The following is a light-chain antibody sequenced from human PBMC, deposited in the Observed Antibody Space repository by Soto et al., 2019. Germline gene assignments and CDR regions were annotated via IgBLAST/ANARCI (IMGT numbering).Light chain of an antibody. V-gene: IGKV1-5*03. CDR1: QSISSW. J-gene: IGKJ1*01. CDR2: KAS. Sequence: DIQMTQSPSTLSASVGDRVTITCRASQSISSWLAWYQQKPGQAPKLLIYKASTLQSGVPSRFSGSGSGTEFTLAISSPQPDDSATYYCQQYNDNWTFGQGT. CDR3: QQYNDNWT.